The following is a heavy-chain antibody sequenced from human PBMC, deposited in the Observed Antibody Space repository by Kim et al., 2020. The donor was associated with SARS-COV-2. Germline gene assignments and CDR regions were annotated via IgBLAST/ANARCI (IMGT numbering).Heavy chain of an antibody. V-gene: IGHV4-59*13. D-gene: IGHD6-6*01. CDR1: AGSISSYY. Sequence: SETLSLTCTVSAGSISSYYWTWIRQPPGKGLEWIGYIYYTGDTNYNPSLESRVTISVDTSKNQFSLKLISVTAADTAVNYCARGASSFGYWGQGTQVTV. CDR2: IYYTGDT. CDR3: ARGASSFGY. J-gene: IGHJ4*02.